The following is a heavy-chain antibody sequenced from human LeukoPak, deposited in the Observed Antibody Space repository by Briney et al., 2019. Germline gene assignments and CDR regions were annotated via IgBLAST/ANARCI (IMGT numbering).Heavy chain of an antibody. D-gene: IGHD2-2*02. V-gene: IGHV1-18*01. CDR3: ARVEPRYCSSTSCYISY. J-gene: IGHJ4*02. CDR1: GYTFTSYG. Sequence: ASVTVSCTASGYTFTSYGISWVRQAPGQGLAWMGWISAYNGNTTYAQKLQGRVTMTTDTSTSTAYMELRSLRSDDTAVYYCARVEPRYCSSTSCYISYWGQGTLVTVSS. CDR2: ISAYNGNT.